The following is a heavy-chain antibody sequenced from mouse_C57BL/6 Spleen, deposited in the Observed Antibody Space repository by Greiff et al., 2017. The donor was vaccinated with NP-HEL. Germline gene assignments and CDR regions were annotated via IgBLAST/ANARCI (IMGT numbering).Heavy chain of an antibody. CDR1: GYSFTGYY. CDR3: ARRGYSNYDAMDY. J-gene: IGHJ4*01. D-gene: IGHD2-5*01. CDR2: INPSTGGT. Sequence: VQLQQSGPELVKPGASVKISCKASGYSFTGYYMNWVKQSPEKSLEWIGEINPSTGGTTYNQKFKAKATLTVDKSSSTAYMQLKSLTSEDSAVYYCARRGYSNYDAMDYWGQGTSVTVSS. V-gene: IGHV1-42*01.